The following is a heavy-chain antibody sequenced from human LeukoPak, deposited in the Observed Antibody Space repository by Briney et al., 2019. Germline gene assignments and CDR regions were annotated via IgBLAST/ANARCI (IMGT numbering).Heavy chain of an antibody. J-gene: IGHJ1*01. Sequence: GGSLRLSCAASGFTCSDYSMNWVRQAPGKGLEWVSSISSRSTYRYYADSVKGRFTISRDNAKNSLCLQMNSLRAEDTAVYYCARDMTTATTCYLQHWGQGTLVTVSS. CDR1: GFTCSDYS. D-gene: IGHD4-17*01. CDR3: ARDMTTATTCYLQH. V-gene: IGHV3-21*06. CDR2: ISSRSTYR.